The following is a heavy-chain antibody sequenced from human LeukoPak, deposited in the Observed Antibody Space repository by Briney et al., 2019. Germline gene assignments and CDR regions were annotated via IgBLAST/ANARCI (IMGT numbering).Heavy chain of an antibody. CDR1: GFTVSTNS. J-gene: IGHJ6*02. V-gene: IGHV3-66*01. CDR3: ARDGGSQTYSNSDHYYYYGMDV. CDR2: FYNAENT. Sequence: GGSLRLSWAASGFTVSTNSLSWFRQAPGEAREGVLFFYNAENTYYADSVKGRFTISGDNSKNTLYLQMNSLRAEDTAVYYCARDGGSQTYSNSDHYYYYGMDVWGQGTTVTVSS. D-gene: IGHD3-10*01.